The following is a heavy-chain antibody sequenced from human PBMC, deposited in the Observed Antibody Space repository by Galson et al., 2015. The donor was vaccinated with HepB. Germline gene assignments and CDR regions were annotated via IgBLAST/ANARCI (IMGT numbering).Heavy chain of an antibody. CDR1: GYTFTSYY. Sequence: SVKVSCKASGYTFTSYYMHWVRQAPGQGLEWMGIINPSGGSTSYAQKFQGGVTMTRDTSTSTVYMELSSLRSEDTAVYYCARVWGYDFWSDAFDIWGQGTMVTVSS. CDR3: ARVWGYDFWSDAFDI. CDR2: INPSGGST. J-gene: IGHJ3*02. D-gene: IGHD3-3*01. V-gene: IGHV1-46*01.